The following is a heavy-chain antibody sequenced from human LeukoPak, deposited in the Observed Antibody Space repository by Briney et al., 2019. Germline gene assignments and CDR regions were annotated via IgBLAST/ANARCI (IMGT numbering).Heavy chain of an antibody. Sequence: TGGSLRLSCVASGFTFSIYAMHWVRQAPGQGLEWMGIINPSGGSTSYAQKFQGRVTMTRDTSTSTVYMELSSLRSEDTAVYYCARGRSRFGSSSWDYWGQGTLVTVSS. CDR3: ARGRSRFGSSSWDY. D-gene: IGHD6-13*01. V-gene: IGHV1-46*01. J-gene: IGHJ4*02. CDR1: GFTFSIYA. CDR2: INPSGGST.